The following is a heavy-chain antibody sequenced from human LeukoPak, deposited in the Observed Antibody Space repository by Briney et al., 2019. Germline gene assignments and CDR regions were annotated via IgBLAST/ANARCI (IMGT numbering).Heavy chain of an antibody. J-gene: IGHJ3*02. V-gene: IGHV3-23*01. Sequence: PGGSLRPSCAASGFTFSSYAMGWVRQPPGKGLGWVSAITGSGVSTYYADSVKGRVTISRDNSKNTLYMQMNSLRAEDTAVYCCAPRRWRYYDMLTGYQNDAFDIWGQRTMVTVSS. D-gene: IGHD3-9*01. CDR2: ITGSGVST. CDR3: APRRWRYYDMLTGYQNDAFDI. CDR1: GFTFSSYA.